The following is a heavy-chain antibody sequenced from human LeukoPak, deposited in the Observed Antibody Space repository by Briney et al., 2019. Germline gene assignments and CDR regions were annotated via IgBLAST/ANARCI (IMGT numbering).Heavy chain of an antibody. CDR2: VYYTGTT. CDR1: GGSVSSDSYY. V-gene: IGHV4-61*01. Sequence: SETLSLTCTVSGGSVSSDSYYWSWIRQPPGKGLEWIGYVYYTGTTNYNPSLKSRVTMSVDTSKNQLSLKLNSVTAADTAVYYCARPDYGGPRAADYWGQGTLVTVSS. J-gene: IGHJ4*02. D-gene: IGHD4/OR15-4a*01. CDR3: ARPDYGGPRAADY.